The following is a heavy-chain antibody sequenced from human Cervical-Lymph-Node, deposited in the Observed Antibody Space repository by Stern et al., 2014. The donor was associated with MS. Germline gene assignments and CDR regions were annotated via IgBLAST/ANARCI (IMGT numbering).Heavy chain of an antibody. Sequence: QVQLVQSGGAVVQPGRSLRLSCAASGYVFSSYALHWVRQAPGKGLEWVAVISYDGKDKFHADFVKGRFTISRDNSKDTLFLQMNSLRQEDTAVYYCARDPRVGTSETLYYYGLDVWGQGTTVTVSS. CDR1: GYVFSSYA. D-gene: IGHD1-26*01. V-gene: IGHV3-30*04. CDR3: ARDPRVGTSETLYYYGLDV. CDR2: ISYDGKDK. J-gene: IGHJ6*02.